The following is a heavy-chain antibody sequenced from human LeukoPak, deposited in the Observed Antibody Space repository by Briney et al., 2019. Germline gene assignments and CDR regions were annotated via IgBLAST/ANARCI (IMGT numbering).Heavy chain of an antibody. CDR1: GYSISSGYY. D-gene: IGHD6-13*01. CDR3: AREGTEQQLLRGYFQH. J-gene: IGHJ1*01. V-gene: IGHV4-38-2*02. Sequence: PSETLSLTCTVSGYSISSGYYWGWIRQPPGKGLEWIGSIYHSGSTYYNPSLKSRVTISVDTSKNQFSLKLSSVTAADTAVYYCAREGTEQQLLRGYFQHWGQGTLVTVSS. CDR2: IYHSGST.